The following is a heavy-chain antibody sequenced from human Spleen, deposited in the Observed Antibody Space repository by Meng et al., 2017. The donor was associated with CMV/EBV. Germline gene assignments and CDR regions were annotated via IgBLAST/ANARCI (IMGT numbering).Heavy chain of an antibody. CDR3: ARDCGSYCYLDY. Sequence: ASVKVSCKTSGYMFSSFGISWVRQAPGQGLEWMGYINTYSGNAYYPQKVQGRVTMTADTSTSTAYMELRSLRSDDTAVYFCARDCGSYCYLDYWGQGTLVTVSS. J-gene: IGHJ4*02. V-gene: IGHV1-18*04. CDR2: INTYSGNA. CDR1: GYMFSSFG. D-gene: IGHD1-26*01.